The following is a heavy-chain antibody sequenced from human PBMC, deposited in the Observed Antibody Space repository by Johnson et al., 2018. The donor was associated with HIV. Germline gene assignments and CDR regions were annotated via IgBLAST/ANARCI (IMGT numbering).Heavy chain of an antibody. D-gene: IGHD3-22*01. CDR2: SGTAGDT. CDR3: ARGGVYYDKAFDI. V-gene: IGHV3-13*01. J-gene: IGHJ3*02. CDR1: GFTFSSYD. Sequence: VQLVESGGGVVQPGRSLRLSCAASGFTFSSYDMHWVRQATGKGLEWVSTSGTAGDTYYPGSVKGRFTISRENAKNSLYLQMNSLRAGDTAVYYCARGGVYYDKAFDIWGQGTMVTVSS.